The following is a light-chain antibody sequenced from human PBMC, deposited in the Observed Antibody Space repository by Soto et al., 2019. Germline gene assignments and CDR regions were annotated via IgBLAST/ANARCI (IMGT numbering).Light chain of an antibody. V-gene: IGLV1-40*01. CDR2: GNN. J-gene: IGLJ2*01. CDR3: QSNDTTLSAVV. Sequence: QPVLTQPPSVSGAPGQGVTISCSGSLSNIGAGHDVNWYRQLPGGAPRVLIYGNNKRPSGVPDRISGSKSGASASLAITGLQAEDEATYYCQSNDTTLSAVVFGGGTKLTVL. CDR1: LSNIGAGHD.